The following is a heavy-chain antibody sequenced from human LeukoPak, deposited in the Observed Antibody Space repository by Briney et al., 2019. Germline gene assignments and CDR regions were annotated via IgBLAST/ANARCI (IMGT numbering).Heavy chain of an antibody. J-gene: IGHJ3*02. CDR2: IKYDGSKT. V-gene: IGHV3-30*02. CDR1: GMTFDRHG. Sequence: GGSLRLSCVVSGMTFDRHGMHWVRQPPGKRLEWLAFIKYDGSKTEYEDSVKGRFTISRDNSKNTVYLQMNSLRAEDTAVYYCAITPRGGNRGNGAFDIWGQGTMVTVSS. CDR3: AITPRGGNRGNGAFDI. D-gene: IGHD4-23*01.